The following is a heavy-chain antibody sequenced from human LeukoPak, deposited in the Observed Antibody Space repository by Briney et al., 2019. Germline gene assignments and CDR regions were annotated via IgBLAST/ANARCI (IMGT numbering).Heavy chain of an antibody. CDR3: AREVWFGTFDY. V-gene: IGHV3-74*01. CDR2: INSDGSST. Sequence: GGSLRLSCAVSGFTFSSYWMHWVRQAPGKGLVWVSRINSDGSSTSYAGSVKGRFTISRDNAKNTLYLQMNSLRAEDTAVYYCAREVWFGTFDYWGQGTLVTVSS. D-gene: IGHD3-10*01. J-gene: IGHJ4*02. CDR1: GFTFSSYW.